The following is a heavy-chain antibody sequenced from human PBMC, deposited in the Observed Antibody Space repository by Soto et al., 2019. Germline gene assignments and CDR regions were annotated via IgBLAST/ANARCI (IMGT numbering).Heavy chain of an antibody. D-gene: IGHD3-9*01. V-gene: IGHV1-69*13. CDR2: IIPIFGTA. CDR3: ASPNPTEGAGYYHAFDI. Sequence: SVKVSCKASGGTFSSYAISWVRQAPGQGLEWMGGIIPIFGTANYAQKFQGRVTITADESTSTAYMELSSLRSEDTAVYYCASPNPTEGAGYYHAFDIWGQGTMVTVSS. J-gene: IGHJ3*02. CDR1: GGTFSSYA.